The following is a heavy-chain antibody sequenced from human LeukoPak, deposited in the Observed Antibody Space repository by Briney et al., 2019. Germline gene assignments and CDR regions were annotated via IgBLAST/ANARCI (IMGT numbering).Heavy chain of an antibody. Sequence: SETLSLTCTVSGGSISSSSYYWGWIRQPPGKGLEWIGSIFYSGSAYYNPSLKSRVAISVDTSKNQFSLKLSSVTAADTAVYYCARQGGTLNWFDPWGQGTLVSVSS. J-gene: IGHJ5*02. V-gene: IGHV4-39*01. CDR3: ARQGGTLNWFDP. CDR1: GGSISSSSYY. CDR2: IFYSGSA. D-gene: IGHD1-7*01.